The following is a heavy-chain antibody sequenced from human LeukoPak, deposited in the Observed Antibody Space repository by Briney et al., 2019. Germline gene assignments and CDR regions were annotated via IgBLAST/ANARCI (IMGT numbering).Heavy chain of an antibody. V-gene: IGHV1-69*02. D-gene: IGHD4-23*01. CDR1: GGTFSSYT. Sequence: SVKVSCKASGGTFSSYTISWVRQAPGQGLEGMGRIIPILGIANYAQKFQGRVTITADKSTSTAYMELSSLRSEDTAVYYCASDGGNSATNWFDPWGQGTLVTVSS. CDR3: ASDGGNSATNWFDP. CDR2: IIPILGIA. J-gene: IGHJ5*02.